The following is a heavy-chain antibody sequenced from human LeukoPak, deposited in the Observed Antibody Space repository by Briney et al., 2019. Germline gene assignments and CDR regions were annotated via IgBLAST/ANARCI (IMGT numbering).Heavy chain of an antibody. CDR2: ISASGGGK. CDR1: GFTFSTYA. CDR3: AKDNADYPIYYFDS. Sequence: GGSLRLSCAASGFTFSTYAMNWVRQAPGEGLEWVSGISASGGGKFYADSVKGRFTISRDKSKSTVSLQMNSLRAEDAAVYYCAKDNADYPIYYFDSWGQGILVTVSS. V-gene: IGHV3-23*01. D-gene: IGHD3-16*01. J-gene: IGHJ4*02.